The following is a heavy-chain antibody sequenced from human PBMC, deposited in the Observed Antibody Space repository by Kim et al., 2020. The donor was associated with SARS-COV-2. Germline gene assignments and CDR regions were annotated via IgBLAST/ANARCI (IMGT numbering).Heavy chain of an antibody. Sequence: SETLSLTCTVSGGSISSGNYYWSWIRQHPVKGLEWIGYIDYSGSTYYNPSLKSRLTISVDTSKNQFSLNLTSVTAADTAVYYCVRAPGGNWYNWFDPWGQGTLVTVSS. CDR2: IDYSGST. J-gene: IGHJ5*02. D-gene: IGHD2-15*01. V-gene: IGHV4-31*03. CDR1: GGSISSGNYY. CDR3: VRAPGGNWYNWFDP.